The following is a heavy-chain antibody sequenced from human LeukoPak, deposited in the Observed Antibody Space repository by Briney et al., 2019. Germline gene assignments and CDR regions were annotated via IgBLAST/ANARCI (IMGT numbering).Heavy chain of an antibody. D-gene: IGHD3-16*01. CDR2: FDPEDGET. CDR1: GYTLTELS. J-gene: IGHJ4*02. V-gene: IGHV1-24*01. CDR3: ARGPYVGGVLDY. Sequence: ASVKVSCKVSGYTLTELSMHWVRQAPGKGLEWMGGFDPEDGETIYAQKFQGRVTITADRSTSTAYMELSSLISEDTAVYYCARGPYVGGVLDYWGQGTLVTVSS.